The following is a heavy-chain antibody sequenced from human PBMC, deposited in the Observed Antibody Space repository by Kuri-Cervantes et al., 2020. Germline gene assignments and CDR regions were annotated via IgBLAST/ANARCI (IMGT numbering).Heavy chain of an antibody. CDR1: GFTFSSYA. CDR3: ATHTIAVAGTGGRDY. CDR2: ISGSGGST. D-gene: IGHD6-19*01. V-gene: IGHV3-23*01. Sequence: GESLKISCAASGFTFSSYAMSWVRQAPGKGLEWVSAISGSGGSTYYADSVKGRFTISRDNSKNTLYLQMNSLRAEDTAVYYCATHTIAVAGTGGRDYWGQGTLVTVSS. J-gene: IGHJ4*02.